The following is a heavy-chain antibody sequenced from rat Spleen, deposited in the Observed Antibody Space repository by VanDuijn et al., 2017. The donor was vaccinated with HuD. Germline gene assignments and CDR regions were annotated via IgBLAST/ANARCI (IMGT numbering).Heavy chain of an antibody. D-gene: IGHD5-1*01. Sequence: EVQVVESGGGLVQPKESLKISCAASGFTFSNAALYWVRQAPTKGLEWVAPISTGGGDSFYRDSGKGRFTISRDNAKSTLYLQMDSLRSEDTATYYCARRPGSSDYWGQGVMVTVSS. CDR2: ISTGGGDS. V-gene: IGHV5-25*01. CDR1: GFTFSNAA. J-gene: IGHJ2*01. CDR3: ARRPGSSDY.